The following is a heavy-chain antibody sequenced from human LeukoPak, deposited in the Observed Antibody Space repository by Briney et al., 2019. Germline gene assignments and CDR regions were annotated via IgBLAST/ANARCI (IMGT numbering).Heavy chain of an antibody. V-gene: IGHV1-69*05. CDR2: IIPIFGTA. CDR1: GGTFSSYA. D-gene: IGHD2-15*01. Sequence: GVSVKVSCKASGGTFSSYAISWVRQAPGQGLEWMGGIIPIFGTANDAQKFQGRVRITTDESTSTAYMQLSSLRSEDTAVYYCVRDVSGSGGSCPFFDPCGQGTLVTVSS. CDR3: VRDVSGSGGSCPFFDP. J-gene: IGHJ5*02.